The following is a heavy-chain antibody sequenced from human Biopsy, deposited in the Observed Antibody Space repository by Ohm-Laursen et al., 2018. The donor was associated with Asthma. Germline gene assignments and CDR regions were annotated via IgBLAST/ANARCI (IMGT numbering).Heavy chain of an antibody. CDR2: ISYDGSNK. D-gene: IGHD3-16*02. CDR3: ARDLHPTNHLGELSEGFDY. CDR1: GFTFSSYG. V-gene: IGHV3-30*03. J-gene: IGHJ4*02. Sequence: SLRLSCAASGFTFSSYGMHWVRQAPGKGLEWVAVISYDGSNKYYADSVKGRFAISRDNSKNTLYLQMNSLRAEDTAVYYCARDLHPTNHLGELSEGFDYWGQGTLVTVSS.